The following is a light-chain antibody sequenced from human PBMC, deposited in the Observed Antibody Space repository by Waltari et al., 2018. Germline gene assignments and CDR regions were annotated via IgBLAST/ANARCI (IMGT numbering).Light chain of an antibody. CDR3: QQYNRDFT. V-gene: IGKV1-5*03. Sequence: DIQMTQSPSTLSASVGDRVTITCRASQSISSWLAWYQQKPGKAPKLLIYKASSLESGVPSRLSGSGSGTEFTLTISSLQPDDFATFYCQQYNRDFTFGPGTKVDIK. J-gene: IGKJ3*01. CDR1: QSISSW. CDR2: KAS.